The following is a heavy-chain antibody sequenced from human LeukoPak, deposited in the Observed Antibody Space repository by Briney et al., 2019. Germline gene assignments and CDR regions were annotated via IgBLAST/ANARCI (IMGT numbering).Heavy chain of an antibody. V-gene: IGHV4-39*01. CDR2: IYYSGST. Sequence: PSETLSLTCTVSGGSISSSSYYWGWIRQPPGKGLEWIGSIYYSGSTYYNPSLKSRVTISVDTSKNQFSLKLSSVTAADTAVYYCARVRIKDGQLRGSYKNTNWFDPWGQGTLVTVSS. D-gene: IGHD3-16*01. CDR3: ARVRIKDGQLRGSYKNTNWFDP. J-gene: IGHJ5*02. CDR1: GGSISSSSYY.